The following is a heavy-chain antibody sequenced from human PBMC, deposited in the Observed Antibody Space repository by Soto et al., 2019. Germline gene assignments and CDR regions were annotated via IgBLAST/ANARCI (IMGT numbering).Heavy chain of an antibody. CDR1: GGTFSTSA. CDR2: IMPVFPTT. Sequence: QVQLVQSGAEVKKPGSSVKVSCNASGGTFSTSAISWVRQAPGQGLEWVGGIMPVFPTTDYAQNFQGRVTITADESTTTAYQELTSLGAAETAVYYCARDNDRLQLGGNYYYILAVWGQGTAITVSS. D-gene: IGHD1-1*01. V-gene: IGHV1-69*12. J-gene: IGHJ6*02. CDR3: ARDNDRLQLGGNYYYILAV.